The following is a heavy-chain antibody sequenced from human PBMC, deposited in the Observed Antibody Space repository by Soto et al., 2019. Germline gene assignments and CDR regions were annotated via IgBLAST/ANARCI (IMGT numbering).Heavy chain of an antibody. CDR1: GGTFSSYT. CDR3: ARKGYSGYDGIDY. Sequence: SVKVSCKASGGTFSSYTISWVRQAPGQGLEWMGRIIPILGIANYAQKFQGRVTITADKSTSTAYMELSSLRSEDTAVYYCARKGYSGYDGIDYWGQGTLVTVSS. D-gene: IGHD5-12*01. V-gene: IGHV1-69*02. CDR2: IIPILGIA. J-gene: IGHJ4*02.